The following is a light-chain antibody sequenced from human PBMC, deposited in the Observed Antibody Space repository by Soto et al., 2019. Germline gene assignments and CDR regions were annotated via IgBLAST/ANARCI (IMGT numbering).Light chain of an antibody. J-gene: IGKJ4*01. Sequence: EIVLTQSPVTLSLSPGERATLSCRASQSVTNSLAWYQQKPGQAPRLLVYDASNRATGIPTRFSGSGSGKDITLTISNREPEDFAVYYCQQHISWPRTFGGGTKVDIK. CDR2: DAS. CDR3: QQHISWPRT. V-gene: IGKV3-11*01. CDR1: QSVTNS.